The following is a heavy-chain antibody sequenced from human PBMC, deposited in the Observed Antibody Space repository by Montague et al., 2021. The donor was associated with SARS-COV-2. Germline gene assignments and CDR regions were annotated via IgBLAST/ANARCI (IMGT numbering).Heavy chain of an antibody. J-gene: IGHJ5*02. CDR3: ARERGYQLLSGWFDP. CDR1: GGSISSSSYY. V-gene: IGHV4-61*01. D-gene: IGHD2-2*01. CDR2: IYYNGTT. Sequence: SETLSLTCTVSGGSISSSSYYWGWIRQPPGKGLEWIGYIYYNGTTNYSPSLKGRVSISVDTSKNQFSLEMNSVTAADTAVYYCARERGYQLLSGWFDPWGQGTLVTVSS.